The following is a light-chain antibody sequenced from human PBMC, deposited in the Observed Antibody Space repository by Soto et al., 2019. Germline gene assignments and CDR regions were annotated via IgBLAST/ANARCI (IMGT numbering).Light chain of an antibody. CDR1: QGVSSW. J-gene: IGKJ4*01. Sequence: DIQMTQSPSSVSASVGDRVTITCRASQGVSSWLAWYQQKSGRAPKLLIYGASTLQSGVPSRFSGSGSGTDFSLTITTLQPEDSATYYCQQADTFPLTFGGGTKVDIK. CDR2: GAS. CDR3: QQADTFPLT. V-gene: IGKV1-12*01.